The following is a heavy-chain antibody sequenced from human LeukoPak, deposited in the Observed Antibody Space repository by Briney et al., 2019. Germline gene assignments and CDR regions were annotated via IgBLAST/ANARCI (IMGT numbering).Heavy chain of an antibody. Sequence: GGSLRLSCAASGFTFSSYAMSWVRQAPGKGLEWVSAVSGSGGSTYYADSVKGRFTISRDNSKNTLYLQMNSLRAEDTAVYYCAKDMGQQLVLETVGYWGQGTLVTVSS. CDR1: GFTFSSYA. V-gene: IGHV3-23*01. D-gene: IGHD6-13*01. J-gene: IGHJ4*02. CDR2: VSGSGGST. CDR3: AKDMGQQLVLETVGY.